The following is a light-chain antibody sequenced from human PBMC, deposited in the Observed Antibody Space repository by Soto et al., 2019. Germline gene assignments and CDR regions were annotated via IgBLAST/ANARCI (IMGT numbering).Light chain of an antibody. CDR3: QQYGSPWT. J-gene: IGKJ1*01. CDR1: QRVSSY. V-gene: IGKV3-20*01. CDR2: GAS. Sequence: EIVLTQSPATLSLSPGERATLSCRASQRVSSYLAWYQQKPGQAPRLLIYGASSRATGIPDRFSGSGSGTDFTLTISRLEPEDFAVYYCQQYGSPWTFGQGTKVDIK.